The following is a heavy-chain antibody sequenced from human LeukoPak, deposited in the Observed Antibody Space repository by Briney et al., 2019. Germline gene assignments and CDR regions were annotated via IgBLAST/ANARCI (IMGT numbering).Heavy chain of an antibody. CDR3: ATDRMGGDYAPFDGMDV. Sequence: PGGSLRLSCAASGFTVSSNYMSWVRQAPGKGLEWVSYISSSSSFIYYADSVKGRFSISRDNAKNSLYLQMNSLRAEDTAVYYCATDRMGGDYAPFDGMDVWGQGTTVTVSS. CDR2: ISSSSSFI. V-gene: IGHV3-48*01. J-gene: IGHJ6*02. CDR1: GFTVSSNY. D-gene: IGHD4-17*01.